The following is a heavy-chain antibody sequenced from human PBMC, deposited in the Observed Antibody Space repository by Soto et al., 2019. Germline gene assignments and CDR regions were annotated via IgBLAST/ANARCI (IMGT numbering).Heavy chain of an antibody. CDR1: GGSIGNYL. CDR2: IYYSGST. CDR3: ARNLNSGSGSYYLPAFDI. J-gene: IGHJ3*02. D-gene: IGHD3-10*01. V-gene: IGHV4-59*01. Sequence: SETLSLTCTVSGGSIGNYLSWIRQPPGKGLEWIGNIYYSGSTNYNPSLKSRVTISVDTSKNQFSLKLSSVTAADTAMYYCARNLNSGSGSYYLPAFDIWGQGTMVTVS.